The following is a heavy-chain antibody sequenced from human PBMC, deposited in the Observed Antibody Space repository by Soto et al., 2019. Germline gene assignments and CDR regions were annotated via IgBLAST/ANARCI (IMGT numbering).Heavy chain of an antibody. D-gene: IGHD2-15*01. CDR3: ARETVVVAASWFDP. CDR2: IYYSGST. V-gene: IGHV4-59*01. J-gene: IGHJ5*02. Sequence: PSETLSLTCTVSGGSISSYYWSWIRQPSGKGLEWIGYIYYSGSTNYNPSLKSRVTISVDTSKNQFSLKLSSVTAADTAVYYCARETVVVAASWFDPWGQGTLVTVSS. CDR1: GGSISSYY.